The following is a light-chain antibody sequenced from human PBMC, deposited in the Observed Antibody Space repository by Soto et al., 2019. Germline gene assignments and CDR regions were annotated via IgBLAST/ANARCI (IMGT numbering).Light chain of an antibody. J-gene: IGLJ2*01. CDR2: EVS. V-gene: IGLV2-14*01. CDR3: FSYRSTGILL. Sequence: QSALTQPASVSGSPGQSINISCIGTSSDVGGYNFVSWYQQHPGKAPKLMIYEVSNRPSGVSTRFSGSKSGNTASLTISGLQAEDEADYYCFSYRSTGILLFGGGTKLTVL. CDR1: SSDVGGYNF.